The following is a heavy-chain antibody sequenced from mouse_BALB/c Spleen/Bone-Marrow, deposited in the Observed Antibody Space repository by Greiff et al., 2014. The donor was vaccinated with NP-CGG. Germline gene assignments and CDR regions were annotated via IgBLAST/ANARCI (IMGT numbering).Heavy chain of an antibody. V-gene: IGHV14-1*02. CDR1: GFNIKDYY. CDR3: ARWGNYYFDY. Sequence: EVQLQQSGAELVRPGALVKLSCKASGFNIKDYYMHWVKQRPEQGLEWIGWIDPENGNTIYDPKFQGKASITADTSSNTAYLQLSSLTSEDTAVHYCARWGNYYFDYWGQGTTLTVSS. CDR2: IDPENGNT. J-gene: IGHJ2*01.